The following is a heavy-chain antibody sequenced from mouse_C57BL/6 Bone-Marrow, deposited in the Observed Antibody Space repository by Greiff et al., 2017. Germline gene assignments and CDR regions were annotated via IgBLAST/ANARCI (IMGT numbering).Heavy chain of an antibody. Sequence: VKLMESGAELARPGASVKMSCKASGYTFTSYTMHWVKQRPGQGLEWIGYINPSSGYTKYNQKFKDKATLTADKSSSTAYMQLSSLTSEDSAVYYCARSYLRTWFAYWGKGTLVTVSA. D-gene: IGHD6-5*01. CDR3: ARSYLRTWFAY. CDR2: INPSSGYT. CDR1: GYTFTSYT. V-gene: IGHV1-4*01. J-gene: IGHJ3*01.